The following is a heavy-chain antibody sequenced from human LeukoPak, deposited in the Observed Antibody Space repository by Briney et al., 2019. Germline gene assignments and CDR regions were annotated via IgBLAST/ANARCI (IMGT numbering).Heavy chain of an antibody. Sequence: SVKVSCKASGGTFSSYAISWVRQAPGQGLEWMGGIIPIFGTANYAQKFQGRVTITADRSTSTAYMELSSLRSEDTAIYYCARIRDGYNDAYDLWGQGTVVTVPS. D-gene: IGHD5-24*01. J-gene: IGHJ3*01. CDR1: GGTFSSYA. CDR2: IIPIFGTA. CDR3: ARIRDGYNDAYDL. V-gene: IGHV1-69*06.